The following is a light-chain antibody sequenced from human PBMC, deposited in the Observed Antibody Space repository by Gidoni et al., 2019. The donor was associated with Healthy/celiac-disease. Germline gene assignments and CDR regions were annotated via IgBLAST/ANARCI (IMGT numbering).Light chain of an antibody. CDR2: DAS. V-gene: IGKV3-11*01. J-gene: IGKJ5*01. CDR3: QQRSNWPPTT. CDR1: QSVSSY. Sequence: EIVLKQSPATLSLSPGERATLSCRASQSVSSYLAWYQQKPGQAPRLLIYDASNRATGIPARFSGSGSGTDFTLTIISLEPEDFAVYYCQQRSNWPPTTFGQGTRLEIK.